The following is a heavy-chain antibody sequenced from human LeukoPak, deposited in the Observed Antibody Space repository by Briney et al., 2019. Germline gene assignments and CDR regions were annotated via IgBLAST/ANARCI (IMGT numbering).Heavy chain of an antibody. CDR2: IRGSGAGT. V-gene: IGHV3-23*01. CDR3: GRDPNGDYVGAFDF. J-gene: IGHJ3*01. D-gene: IGHD4-17*01. CDR1: GFTFSSYA. Sequence: PGGSLRLSCAASGFTFSSYAMTWVRQAPGKGLEWVSSIRGSGAGTSYAASVEGRFTMSRDNSKNTLYLQMNSLRAEDTAIYYCGRDPNGDYVGAFDFWGQGTLVIVSS.